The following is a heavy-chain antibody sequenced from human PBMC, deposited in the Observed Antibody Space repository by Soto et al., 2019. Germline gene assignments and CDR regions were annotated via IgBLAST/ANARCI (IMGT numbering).Heavy chain of an antibody. CDR1: GYTFTSYA. J-gene: IGHJ4*01. CDR3: ARDGGRHYFDSRGYYFDY. CDR2: INAGNGNT. Sequence: AAVKVSCKACGYTFTSYAMHWVRLAPGQRLEWMGWINAGNGNTKYSQKFQGRVTITADESTSTAYMELTGLRSEDTAVYYCARDGGRHYFDSRGYYFDYWGQGTLVTVSS. D-gene: IGHD3-22*01. V-gene: IGHV1-3*01.